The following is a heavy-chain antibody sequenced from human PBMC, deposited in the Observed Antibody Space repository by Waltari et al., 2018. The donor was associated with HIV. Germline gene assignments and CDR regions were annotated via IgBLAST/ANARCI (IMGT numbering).Heavy chain of an antibody. V-gene: IGHV4-34*01. CDR2: INHSGST. Sequence: VQLQQWGAGLLKPSETLSLTCAVSGGSFSGYYWSWLRQSPGKGLEWIGQINHSGSTNYNPSLQSRVTMSVDTSKNHFSLNLSSVTAADSAVYHCARQHDYGGPTSKYYQYYGMDVWGQGTTVTVS. CDR3: ARQHDYGGPTSKYYQYYGMDV. J-gene: IGHJ6*02. D-gene: IGHD4-17*01. CDR1: GGSFSGYY.